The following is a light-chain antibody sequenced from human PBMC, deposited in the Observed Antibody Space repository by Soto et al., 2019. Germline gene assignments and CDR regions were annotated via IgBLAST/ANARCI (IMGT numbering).Light chain of an antibody. CDR1: SSDVGGYNY. Sequence: QSVLTQPASVSGSPGQSITISCTGTSSDVGGYNYVSWYQQHPGKAPKRMIYDVSNRPSGVSNRFSGSKSGNTASLTSSGLQAEDEADYYCSSYTSSSTLGVFGGGTKLTVL. CDR3: SSYTSSSTLGV. V-gene: IGLV2-14*01. CDR2: DVS. J-gene: IGLJ2*01.